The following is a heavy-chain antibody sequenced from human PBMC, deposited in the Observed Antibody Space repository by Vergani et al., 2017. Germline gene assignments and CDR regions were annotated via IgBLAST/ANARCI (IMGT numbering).Heavy chain of an antibody. J-gene: IGHJ6*03. D-gene: IGHD4-11*01. Sequence: QVQLQQWGGGLLKPSETLSLTCVVNGGSFTSYHWTWLRQSPGEGLEWVGDIDHTGRPDYNPSLKSRLTMSVDKSRNQFSLTLNSVTATDTAIYFFARVNTETNCHLYYYYYMNVWGQGTAVTVS. V-gene: IGHV4-34*01. CDR3: ARVNTETNCHLYYYYYMNV. CDR2: IDHTGRP. CDR1: GGSFTSYH.